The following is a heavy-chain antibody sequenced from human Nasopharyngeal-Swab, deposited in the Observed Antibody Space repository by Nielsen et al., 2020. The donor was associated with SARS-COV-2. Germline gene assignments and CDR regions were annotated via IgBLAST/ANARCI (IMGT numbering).Heavy chain of an antibody. CDR3: ARVKYYFDY. J-gene: IGHJ4*02. CDR1: GGSFSGYY. CDR2: INHSGST. Sequence: SETLSLTCAVYGGSFSGYYWSWIRQPPGKGLEWIGEINHSGSTNYNPSLKRRVTISVDTSKNQFSLKLSSVTAADTAVYYCARVKYYFDYWGQGTLVTVSS. V-gene: IGHV4-34*01.